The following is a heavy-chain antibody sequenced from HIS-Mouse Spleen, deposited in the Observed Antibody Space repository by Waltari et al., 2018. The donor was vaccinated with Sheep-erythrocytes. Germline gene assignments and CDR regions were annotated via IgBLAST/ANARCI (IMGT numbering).Heavy chain of an antibody. J-gene: IGHJ3*02. CDR2: SRSKTDCGTT. CDR3: TAGPDAFDI. Sequence: EVQLVESGGGLVKPGGSLRLSCAASGFTFSNAWMSWVPQAPGKGREWGGRSRSKTDCGTTDYAAPVKGRFAIPGDDSKHTLYLQMNSLKTEDTAVYYCTAGPDAFDIWGQGTMVTVSS. V-gene: IGHV3-15*01. CDR1: GFTFSNAW.